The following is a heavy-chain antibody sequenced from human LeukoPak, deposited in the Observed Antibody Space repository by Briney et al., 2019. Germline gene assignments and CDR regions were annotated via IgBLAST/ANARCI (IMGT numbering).Heavy chain of an antibody. CDR2: ISGSGGST. CDR1: GFTFSSYA. Sequence: GGSLRLSCAASGFTFSSYAMSWVRQAPGKGLEWLSAISGSGGSTCYADSVKGRFTISRDNSKNTLYLQMNSLRAEDTAVYYCAKDCSSTSCYISHFQHWGQGTLVTVSS. D-gene: IGHD2-2*02. V-gene: IGHV3-23*01. J-gene: IGHJ1*01. CDR3: AKDCSSTSCYISHFQH.